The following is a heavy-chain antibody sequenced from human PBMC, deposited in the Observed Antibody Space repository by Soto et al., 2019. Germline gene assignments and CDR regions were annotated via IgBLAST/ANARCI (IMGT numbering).Heavy chain of an antibody. Sequence: PGGSLRLSCAASGFTFSSYAMSWVRQAPGKGLEWVSGTGGSGRDRYYADSVKGRFTISRDNSKNTLYLQMNSLRAEDTAVYYCAKGKCSSTTCYAPFDYWGQGTLVTVSS. CDR2: TGGSGRDR. V-gene: IGHV3-23*01. J-gene: IGHJ4*02. D-gene: IGHD2-2*01. CDR1: GFTFSSYA. CDR3: AKGKCSSTTCYAPFDY.